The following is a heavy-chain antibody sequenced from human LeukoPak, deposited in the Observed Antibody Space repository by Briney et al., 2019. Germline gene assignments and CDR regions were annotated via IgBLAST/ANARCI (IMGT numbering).Heavy chain of an antibody. V-gene: IGHV3-7*03. CDR3: ARGVVRGDYQSPGGY. J-gene: IGHJ4*02. CDR2: IKQDGSEK. D-gene: IGHD4-17*01. CDR1: GFTFSSYW. Sequence: GGSLRLSCAASGFTFSSYWMSWVRQAPGKGLEWVANIKQDGSEKYYVDSVKGRFTISRDNAKNSLYLQMNSLRAEDTAVYYCARGVVRGDYQSPGGYWGQGTLVTVSS.